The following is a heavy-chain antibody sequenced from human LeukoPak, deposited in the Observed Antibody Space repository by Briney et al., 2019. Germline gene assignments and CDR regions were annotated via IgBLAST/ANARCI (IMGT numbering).Heavy chain of an antibody. CDR3: AAYNCSSTTCYTGGFDY. CDR1: GFTFSSYA. J-gene: IGHJ4*02. Sequence: PGGSRRLSCAASGFTFSSYAMSWVRQAPGKGLEWVSAISGSGGSTYYADSVKGRFTISRDNSKNTLYLQMNSLRAEDTAVYYCAAYNCSSTTCYTGGFDYWGQGTLVTVSS. D-gene: IGHD2-2*02. CDR2: ISGSGGST. V-gene: IGHV3-23*01.